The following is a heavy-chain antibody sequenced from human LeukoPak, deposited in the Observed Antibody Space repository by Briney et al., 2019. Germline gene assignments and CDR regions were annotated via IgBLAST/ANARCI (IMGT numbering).Heavy chain of an antibody. Sequence: GGSLRLSCAASGFTFSSYGMHWVRQAPGKGLEWVSVICYDGSNKYYADSVKGRFTISRDNSKNTLYLQMNSLRAEDTAVYYCAKDGCGSDCYPYYFDYWGQGTLVTVSS. CDR3: AKDGCGSDCYPYYFDY. CDR1: GFTFSSYG. CDR2: ICYDGSNK. V-gene: IGHV3-33*06. D-gene: IGHD2-21*02. J-gene: IGHJ4*02.